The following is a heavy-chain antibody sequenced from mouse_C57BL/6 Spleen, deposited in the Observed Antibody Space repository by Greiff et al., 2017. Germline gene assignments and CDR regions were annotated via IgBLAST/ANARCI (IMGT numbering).Heavy chain of an antibody. CDR3: ARRGGYYGSIYEYYFDH. J-gene: IGHJ2*01. CDR2: ISSGSSTI. V-gene: IGHV5-17*01. D-gene: IGHD1-1*01. CDR1: GFTFSDYG. Sequence: DVKLVESGGGLVKPGWSLPLSCAASGFTFSDYGMHWVRQAPEKGLEWVAYISSGSSTIYYADTVKGRFTISRDNAKNTLFLQMTSLRSEDTAMYYCARRGGYYGSIYEYYFDHWGQGTTLTVSS.